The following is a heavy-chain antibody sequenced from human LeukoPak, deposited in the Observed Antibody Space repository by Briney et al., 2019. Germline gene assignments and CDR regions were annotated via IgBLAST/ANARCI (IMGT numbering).Heavy chain of an antibody. CDR1: GGSISSGSYY. CDR3: ARFPEIPEPAEYGMDV. D-gene: IGHD1-14*01. CDR2: IYTSGST. J-gene: IGHJ6*02. Sequence: PSQTLSLTCTVSGGSISSGSYYWSWIRQPAGKGLEWIGRIYTSGSTNYNPSLKSRVTISVDTSKNQFSLKLSSVTAADTAVYYCARFPEIPEPAEYGMDVWGQGTTVTVSS. V-gene: IGHV4-61*02.